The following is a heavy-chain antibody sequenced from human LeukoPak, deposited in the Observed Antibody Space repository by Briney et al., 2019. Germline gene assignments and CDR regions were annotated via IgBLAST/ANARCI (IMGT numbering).Heavy chain of an antibody. V-gene: IGHV3-21*01. CDR3: ARDLYGDYSQDY. CDR2: ISSSSSYI. J-gene: IGHJ4*02. Sequence: SGGSLRLSCAASGFTFISYSMNWVRQAPGKGLEWVSSISSSSSYIYYADSVKGRFTISRDNAKNSLYLQMNSLRAEDTAVYYCARDLYGDYSQDYWGQGTLVTVSS. D-gene: IGHD4-17*01. CDR1: GFTFISYS.